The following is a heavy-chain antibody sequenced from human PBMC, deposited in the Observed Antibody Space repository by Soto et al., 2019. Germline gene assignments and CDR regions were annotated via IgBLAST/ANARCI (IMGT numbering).Heavy chain of an antibody. Sequence: SETLSLTCTVSGGSISSYYWSWIRQPPGKGLEWIGYIYYSGSTNYNPSLKSRVTISVDTSKNQFSLKLSSVTAADTAVYYCARHVQLELLKRHNWFDPWGQGTLVTVSS. CDR2: IYYSGST. D-gene: IGHD1-7*01. V-gene: IGHV4-59*08. CDR3: ARHVQLELLKRHNWFDP. CDR1: GGSISSYY. J-gene: IGHJ5*02.